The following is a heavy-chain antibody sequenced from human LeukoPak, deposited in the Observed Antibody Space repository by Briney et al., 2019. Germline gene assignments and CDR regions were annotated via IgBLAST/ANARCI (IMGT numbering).Heavy chain of an antibody. J-gene: IGHJ4*02. CDR1: GFTFRNAW. Sequence: PGGSLRLSCAASGFTFRNAWMSWVRQAPGKGLEWVGRIKRKTDGGTTDYAAPVKGRFTISRDDSKNTLYLQMDSLKTEDTAVYYCTETLGYWGQGTLVTVSS. V-gene: IGHV3-15*01. CDR2: IKRKTDGGTT. D-gene: IGHD6-13*01. CDR3: TETLGY.